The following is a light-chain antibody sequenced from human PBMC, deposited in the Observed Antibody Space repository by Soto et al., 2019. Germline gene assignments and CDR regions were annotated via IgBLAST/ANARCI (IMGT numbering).Light chain of an antibody. CDR1: SSDFGSYNL. V-gene: IGLV2-23*02. J-gene: IGLJ1*01. CDR2: EVS. Sequence: QSALTQPASVSGSPGQSITISCTGTSSDFGSYNLVSWYQQHPGKAPKLMIYEVSKRPSGVSNRFSGSKSGNTASLTISGLQAEDAADYYCCSYAGSSTSYVFGTGTKLTVL. CDR3: CSYAGSSTSYV.